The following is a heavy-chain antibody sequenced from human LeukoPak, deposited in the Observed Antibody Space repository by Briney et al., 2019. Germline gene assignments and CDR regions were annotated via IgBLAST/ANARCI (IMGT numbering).Heavy chain of an antibody. CDR2: ISSSSSYI. Sequence: GGSLGLSCAASGFTFSSYSMNWVRQAPGKGLEWVSSISSSSSYIYYADSVKGRFTISRDNAKNSLYLQMNSLRAEDTAVYYCARETYYYDSSGYFDNWGQGTLVTVSS. J-gene: IGHJ4*02. CDR1: GFTFSSYS. D-gene: IGHD3-22*01. V-gene: IGHV3-21*01. CDR3: ARETYYYDSSGYFDN.